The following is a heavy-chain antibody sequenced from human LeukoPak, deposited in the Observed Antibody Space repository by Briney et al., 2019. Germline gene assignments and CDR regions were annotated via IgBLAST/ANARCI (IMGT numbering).Heavy chain of an antibody. D-gene: IGHD6-13*01. Sequence: GESLKISCKGSGYSFANYGIGWVRQMPGKGLEWMGIMYPGDSTARYSPSFQGQVTISADKSISTAYLQWSSLKASDTAMYYCARHRYSSSWSPPDYWGQGTLVTVSS. V-gene: IGHV5-51*01. CDR2: MYPGDSTA. CDR3: ARHRYSSSWSPPDY. J-gene: IGHJ4*02. CDR1: GYSFANYG.